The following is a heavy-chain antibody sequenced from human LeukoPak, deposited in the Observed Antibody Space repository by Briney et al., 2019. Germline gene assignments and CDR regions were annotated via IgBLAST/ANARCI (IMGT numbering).Heavy chain of an antibody. CDR3: VRLQRTYPDAFDI. J-gene: IGHJ3*02. V-gene: IGHV5-51*01. CDR1: GYFFTSYW. Sequence: GESLKISCKGSGYFFTSYWIAWVRQMPGKGLEWVGIIYPGDSDTRYSPSFQGQVTISVDKSISTAYLQWSSLKASDTAMYYCVRLQRTYPDAFDIWGQGTMVTVSS. CDR2: IYPGDSDT.